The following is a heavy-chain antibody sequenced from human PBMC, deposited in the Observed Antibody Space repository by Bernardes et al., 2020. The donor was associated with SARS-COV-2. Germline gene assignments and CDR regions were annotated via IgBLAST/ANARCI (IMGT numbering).Heavy chain of an antibody. CDR3: ARDSPLLEWELGGVGAFDI. D-gene: IGHD3-3*01. CDR1: GFTFSSYS. Sequence: WGSLRLSCAASGFTFSSYSMNWVRQAPGKGLEWVSYISSSSSTIYYADSVKGRFTISRDNAKNSLYLQMNRLRDEDTAVYYCARDSPLLEWELGGVGAFDIWGQGTMVTVSS. CDR2: ISSSSSTI. J-gene: IGHJ3*02. V-gene: IGHV3-48*02.